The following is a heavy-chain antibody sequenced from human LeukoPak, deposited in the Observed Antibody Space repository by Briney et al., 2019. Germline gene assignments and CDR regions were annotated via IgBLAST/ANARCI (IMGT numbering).Heavy chain of an antibody. CDR1: GYTFTSYD. D-gene: IGHD2-15*01. J-gene: IGHJ4*02. V-gene: IGHV1-8*01. CDR3: ARTFSCSGGSCYSPFDY. CDR2: MNPNSGNT. Sequence: ASVKVSCKASGYTFTSYDINWVRQATGQGLEWMGWMNPNSGNTGYAQKFQGRVTMTSNTSISTAYMELSSLRSEDTAVYYCARTFSCSGGSCYSPFDYWGQGTLVTVSS.